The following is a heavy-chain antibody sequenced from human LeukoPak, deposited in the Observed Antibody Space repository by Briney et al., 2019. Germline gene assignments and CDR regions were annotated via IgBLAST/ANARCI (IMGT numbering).Heavy chain of an antibody. V-gene: IGHV4-34*01. J-gene: IGHJ3*02. CDR3: ARARYGDYSPPHAFDI. D-gene: IGHD4-17*01. CDR2: INHSGST. CDR1: GGSFSGYY. Sequence: SETLSLTCAVYGGSFSGYYWSWIRQPPGKGLEWIGEINHSGSTNYKPSLKSRVTISVDTSKNQFSLKLSSVTAADTAVYYCARARYGDYSPPHAFDIWGQGTMVTVSS.